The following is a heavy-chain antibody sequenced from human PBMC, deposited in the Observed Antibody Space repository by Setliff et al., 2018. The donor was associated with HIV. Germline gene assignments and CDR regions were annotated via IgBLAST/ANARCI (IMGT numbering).Heavy chain of an antibody. D-gene: IGHD2-2*02. Sequence: TLSLTCTVSGGSISSHYWSWIRQPPGKGLEWIGNIYYSGSTNYNPSLKSRVTISVDTSKNQFSLKLSSVTAADTAVYYCARDRLCSSTSCYSGGDYMDVWGKGTTGTVS. J-gene: IGHJ6*03. CDR3: ARDRLCSSTSCYSGGDYMDV. CDR2: IYYSGST. V-gene: IGHV4-59*11. CDR1: GGSISSHY.